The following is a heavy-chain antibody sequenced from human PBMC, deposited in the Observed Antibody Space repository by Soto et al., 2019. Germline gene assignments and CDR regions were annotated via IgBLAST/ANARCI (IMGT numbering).Heavy chain of an antibody. Sequence: QVQLVQSGAEVKKPGSSVKVSCKASVGTFSSYTISWVLQASGQGLEWMGRIIPILGIANYAQKFQGRVTNTADKSTSTAYMELRSLRSEDTAVYYCARVAGFGELGRFDPWGQGTLVTVSS. CDR3: ARVAGFGELGRFDP. V-gene: IGHV1-69*02. CDR1: VGTFSSYT. D-gene: IGHD3-10*01. CDR2: IIPILGIA. J-gene: IGHJ5*02.